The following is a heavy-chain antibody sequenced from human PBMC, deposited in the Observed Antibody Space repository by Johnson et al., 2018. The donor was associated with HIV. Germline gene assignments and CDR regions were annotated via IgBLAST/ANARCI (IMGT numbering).Heavy chain of an antibody. Sequence: QVQLVESGGGVVQPGRSLRLSCAASAFTFRSYSMHWVRQAPGKGLEWVAVISYDGSNKYYAASVKGRFTISRDNSKNTLYLQMNSLRSEDTAVYFCAKVKIVTDVFDIWGQGTMVTVSS. CDR2: ISYDGSNK. J-gene: IGHJ3*02. CDR1: AFTFRSYS. D-gene: IGHD2-21*01. CDR3: AKVKIVTDVFDI. V-gene: IGHV3-30-3*01.